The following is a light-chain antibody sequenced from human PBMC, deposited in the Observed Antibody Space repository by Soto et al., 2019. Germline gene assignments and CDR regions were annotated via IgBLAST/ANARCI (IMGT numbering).Light chain of an antibody. J-gene: IGLJ1*01. V-gene: IGLV1-44*01. CDR1: SSNIGSNS. Sequence: QSVLTQPPSASGTPGQRVTISCSGSSSNIGSNSVNWYQQLPGTAPKLLIYSNDRRPSGVPDRFSGSKSGTSASLAISGLQSEDDADYYCAAWDDSLNVYVFGTGTKVTVL. CDR2: SND. CDR3: AAWDDSLNVYV.